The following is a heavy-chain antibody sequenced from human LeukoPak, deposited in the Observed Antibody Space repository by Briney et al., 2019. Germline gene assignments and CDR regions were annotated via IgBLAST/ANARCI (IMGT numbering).Heavy chain of an antibody. CDR2: ISSSSSYI. CDR3: ARDPRYSGSYYFDY. D-gene: IGHD1-26*01. Sequence: GGSLGLPCAASGFTFSSYSMNWVRQAPGKGLEWVSSISSSSSYIYYADSVKGRFTISRDNAKNSLYLQMNSLRAEDTAVYYCARDPRYSGSYYFDYWGQGTLVTVSS. CDR1: GFTFSSYS. J-gene: IGHJ4*02. V-gene: IGHV3-21*01.